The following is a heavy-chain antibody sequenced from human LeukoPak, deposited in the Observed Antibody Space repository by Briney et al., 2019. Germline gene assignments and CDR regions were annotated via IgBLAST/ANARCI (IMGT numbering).Heavy chain of an antibody. CDR3: TTVAQQPPYGMDV. CDR1: GFTFSTYA. Sequence: GGSLRLSCAASGFTFSTYAMNWVRQAPGKGPEWVGRIKGKTDGGTTDYAAPVKGRFTISRDDSKNTLYLQMNSLKTEDTAVYYCTTVAQQPPYGMDVWGQGTTVTVSS. CDR2: IKGKTDGGTT. V-gene: IGHV3-15*07. J-gene: IGHJ6*02. D-gene: IGHD6-13*01.